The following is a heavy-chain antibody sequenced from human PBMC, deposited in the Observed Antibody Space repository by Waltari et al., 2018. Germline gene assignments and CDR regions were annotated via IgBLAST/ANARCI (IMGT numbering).Heavy chain of an antibody. D-gene: IGHD3-16*01. J-gene: IGHJ4*03. CDR2: VWDDGTHK. CDR3: ARDLGWGSLDY. Sequence: QVQLVESGGGVVQPGRSLRLSCAASGFTVSSHGIHWVRQAPGRGLEWVEDVWDDGTHKYYADAVKGRFTISRDESENTVFLQMNSLSAEDTAVYYCARDLGWGSLDYRGQGVLVTVSS. CDR1: GFTVSSHG. V-gene: IGHV3-33*01.